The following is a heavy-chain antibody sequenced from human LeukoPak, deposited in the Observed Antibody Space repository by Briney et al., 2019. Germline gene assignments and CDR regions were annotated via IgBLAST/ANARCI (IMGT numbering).Heavy chain of an antibody. Sequence: GGSLRLSCAASGFTFSSYGMHWVRQAPGEGLEWVAVISYDGSNKFYVDSVKGRFTISRDNSKNTLYLQMTSLRTEDTAVYYCAKDRGYRGWYDYWGQGTLVTVSS. D-gene: IGHD6-19*01. V-gene: IGHV3-30*18. J-gene: IGHJ4*02. CDR3: AKDRGYRGWYDY. CDR1: GFTFSSYG. CDR2: ISYDGSNK.